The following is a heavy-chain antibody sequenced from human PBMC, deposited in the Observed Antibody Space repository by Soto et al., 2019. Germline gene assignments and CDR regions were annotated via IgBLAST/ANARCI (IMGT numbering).Heavy chain of an antibody. Sequence: VNVPVKDSGCTFIDHYIPWVRQAPVQVLDWVGWITPNSGATTYAQKFQGRVTMTRGASINTAYVDVTALTFDDTAVYFCPRAVGRRSGHDALDDWGQGTLVTVS. J-gene: IGHJ3*01. CDR2: ITPNSGAT. CDR1: GCTFIDHY. D-gene: IGHD1-26*01. V-gene: IGHV1-2*02. CDR3: PRAVGRRSGHDALDD.